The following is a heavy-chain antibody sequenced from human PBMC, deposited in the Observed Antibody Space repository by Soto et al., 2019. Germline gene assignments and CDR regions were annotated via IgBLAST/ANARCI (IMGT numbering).Heavy chain of an antibody. Sequence: QVQLVQSGAEVKEPGASVRDAFKSFGYTFTACNIHWLRQAHRLGLEWMGWINAGNGNTRSSRKLQGRVIITRDTSATTANLEVDSMRSEDTAIYYCASVAPSGAAVPRFDAWGQGTMLTVSS. CDR2: INAGNGNT. D-gene: IGHD2-2*01. J-gene: IGHJ5*02. CDR3: ASVAPSGAAVPRFDA. V-gene: IGHV1-3*01. CDR1: GYTFTACN.